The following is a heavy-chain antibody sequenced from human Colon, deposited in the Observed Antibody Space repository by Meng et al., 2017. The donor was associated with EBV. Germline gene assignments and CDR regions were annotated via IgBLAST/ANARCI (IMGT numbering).Heavy chain of an antibody. D-gene: IGHD5-24*01. J-gene: IGHJ4*02. V-gene: IGHV1-3*01. CDR1: GYTFTSYA. Sequence: QVQLVQSGAEVKKPXXSVKVXCKASGYTFTSYAMHWVRQAPGQRLEWMGWINAGNGNTKYSQNFQGRVTIATDTSATTVYMDLSSLRSEDTALYYCARGWSRDGYNTPDYWGQGTLVTVSS. CDR2: INAGNGNT. CDR3: ARGWSRDGYNTPDY.